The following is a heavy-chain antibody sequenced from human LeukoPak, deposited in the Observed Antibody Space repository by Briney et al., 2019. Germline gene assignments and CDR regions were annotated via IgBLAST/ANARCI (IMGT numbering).Heavy chain of an antibody. CDR2: INHSGST. CDR1: GGPFSGYY. D-gene: IGHD4-23*01. V-gene: IGHV4-34*01. CDR3: ARGLRWYSWYYFDY. J-gene: IGHJ4*02. Sequence: PSETLSLTCAVYGGPFSGYYWSWIRQPPGKGLEWIGEINHSGSTNYNPSLKSRVTISVDTSKNQFSLKLSSVTAADTAVYYCARGLRWYSWYYFDYWGQGTLVTVSS.